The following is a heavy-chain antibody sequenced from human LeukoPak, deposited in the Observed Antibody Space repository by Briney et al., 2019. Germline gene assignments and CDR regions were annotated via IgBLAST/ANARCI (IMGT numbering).Heavy chain of an antibody. CDR1: GFTFSSYG. CDR2: IRYDGSNE. J-gene: IGHJ6*03. V-gene: IGHV3-30*02. Sequence: PGGSLRLSCAASGFTFSSYGMHWVRQAPGKGLEWVSFIRYDGSNEYYADSVRGRFTISRDNSKNTLYLQMNSLRAEDTAVYYCAKDYRYYGSGSHMDVWGKGTTVTISS. CDR3: AKDYRYYGSGSHMDV. D-gene: IGHD3-10*01.